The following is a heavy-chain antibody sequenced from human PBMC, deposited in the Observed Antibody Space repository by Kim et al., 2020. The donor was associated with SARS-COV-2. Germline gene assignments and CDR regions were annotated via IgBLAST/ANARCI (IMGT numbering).Heavy chain of an antibody. J-gene: IGHJ4*02. Sequence: EYAASVEGRFTTSRDDSKNPGYLQMNSLKTEDTAVYYCTRCDTSGGVFDHWGQGTLVTVSS. D-gene: IGHD2-15*01. CDR3: TRCDTSGGVFDH. V-gene: IGHV3-73*01.